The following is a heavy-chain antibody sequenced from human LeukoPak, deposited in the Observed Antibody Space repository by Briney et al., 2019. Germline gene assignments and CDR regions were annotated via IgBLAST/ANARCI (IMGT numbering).Heavy chain of an antibody. CDR1: GFTFSTFG. CDR2: ISGSSSSI. V-gene: IGHV3-21*06. CDR3: ARDYASDY. Sequence: KPGGSLRLSCAASGFTFSTFGMNWVRQAPGKGLEWVSSISGSSSSIYYADSVKGRFTISRDNAKNSLYLQMNSLRAEDTAVYYCARDYASDYWGQGTLVTVSS. J-gene: IGHJ4*02. D-gene: IGHD3-10*01.